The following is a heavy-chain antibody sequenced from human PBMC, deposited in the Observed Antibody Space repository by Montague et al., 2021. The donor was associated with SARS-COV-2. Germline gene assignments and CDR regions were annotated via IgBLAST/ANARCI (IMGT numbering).Heavy chain of an antibody. CDR2: IYYTGST. V-gene: IGHV4-59*01. CDR3: ARGALGLPAAFNWFDP. CDR1: GGSMNDYY. J-gene: IGHJ5*02. Sequence: SETLSLTYTLSGGSMNDYYWTWLRQPPGKGLEWIGNIYYTGSTKYSSSLKSRVTMSVDTSRKQISLKLSSVTAADSAVYYCARGALGLPAAFNWFDPWGQGNLVSVSS. D-gene: IGHD2-2*01.